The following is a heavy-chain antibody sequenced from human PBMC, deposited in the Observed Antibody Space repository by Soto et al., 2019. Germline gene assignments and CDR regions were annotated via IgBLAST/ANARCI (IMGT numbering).Heavy chain of an antibody. Sequence: VQLVQSGVEVKKPGASVKVSCKASGYTFSNFGISWVRQAPGQGLEWLGWISTDNGDTKYAQKFQGRVTMTTDTATTTVYMELGSLKPDDTAVYYCTRDAKYYDILTGYFVNDYWGQGTLVTVSS. CDR3: TRDAKYYDILTGYFVNDY. D-gene: IGHD3-9*01. CDR1: GYTFSNFG. V-gene: IGHV1-18*01. CDR2: ISTDNGDT. J-gene: IGHJ4*02.